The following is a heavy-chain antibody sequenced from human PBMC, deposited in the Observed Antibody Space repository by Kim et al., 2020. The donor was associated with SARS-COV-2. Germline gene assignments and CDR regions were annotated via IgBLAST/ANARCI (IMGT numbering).Heavy chain of an antibody. V-gene: IGHV3-23*01. CDR2: ISGSGGST. CDR3: SSRNPIAVDVNWFDP. J-gene: IGHJ5*02. CDR1: GFTFSSYA. Sequence: GGSLRLSCAASGFTFSSYAMSWVRQAPGKGLEWVSAISGSGGSTYYADSVKGRFTISRDNSKNTLYLQMNSLRAEDTAVDYCSSRNPIAVDVNWFDPWGQGTLVTVSS. D-gene: IGHD6-19*01.